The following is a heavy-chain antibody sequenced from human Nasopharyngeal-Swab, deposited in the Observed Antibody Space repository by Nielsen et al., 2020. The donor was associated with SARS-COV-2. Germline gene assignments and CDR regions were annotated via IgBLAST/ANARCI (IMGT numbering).Heavy chain of an antibody. J-gene: IGHJ6*02. CDR1: GGSISSSSYY. Sequence: SETLSLTCTVSGGSISSSSYYWGWIRQPPGKGLEWIGSIYYSGSTYYNPPLKSRVTISVDTSKNQFSLKLNSVTAADTAVYYCVGSSWYGDYYYYYGMDVWGQGTTVTVSS. V-gene: IGHV4-39*07. CDR2: IYYSGST. D-gene: IGHD6-13*01. CDR3: VGSSWYGDYYYYYGMDV.